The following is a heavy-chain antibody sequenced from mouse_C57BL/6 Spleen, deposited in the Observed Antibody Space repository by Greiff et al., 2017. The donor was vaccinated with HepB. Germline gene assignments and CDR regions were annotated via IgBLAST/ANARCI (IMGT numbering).Heavy chain of an antibody. CDR3: ARQGITLWYFDV. V-gene: IGHV1-69*01. D-gene: IGHD1-1*01. CDR2: IDPSDSYT. J-gene: IGHJ1*03. CDR1: GYTFTSYW. Sequence: QVQLQQPGAELVMPGASVKLSCKASGYTFTSYWMHWVKQRPGQGLEWIGEIDPSDSYTNYNQKFKGKSTLTVDKSSSTAYMQLSRLTSEDSAVYYCARQGITLWYFDVWGTGTTVTVSS.